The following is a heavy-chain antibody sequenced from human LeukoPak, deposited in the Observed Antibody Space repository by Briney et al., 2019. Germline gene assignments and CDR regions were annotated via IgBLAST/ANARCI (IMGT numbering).Heavy chain of an antibody. V-gene: IGHV1-8*01. CDR2: MNPNSGNT. D-gene: IGHD2-2*02. CDR3: ARAPRYCSSTSCYSYYGMDV. CDR1: GYTFTSYD. Sequence: ASAKVSCKASGYTFTSYDINWVRQATGQGLEWMGWMNPNSGNTGYAQKFQGRVTMARNTSISTAYMELSSLRSEDTAVYYCARAPRYCSSTSCYSYYGMDVWGQGTTVTVSS. J-gene: IGHJ6*02.